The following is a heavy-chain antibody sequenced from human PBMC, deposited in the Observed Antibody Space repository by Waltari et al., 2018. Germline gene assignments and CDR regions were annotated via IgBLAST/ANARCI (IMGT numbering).Heavy chain of an antibody. J-gene: IGHJ3*02. CDR3: ARRREGGDLLYAFDI. V-gene: IGHV5-51*03. CDR1: GYSFTSYW. Sequence: EVQLVQSGAEVKKPGESLKISCKGSGYSFTSYWIGWVRQMPGKGLEWMGIIYPGDSDSRDSPSFQCQVPTSADKSIRTAYLQWSSLKASDTAMYYCARRREGGDLLYAFDIWGQGTMVTVSS. D-gene: IGHD2-21*01. CDR2: IYPGDSDS.